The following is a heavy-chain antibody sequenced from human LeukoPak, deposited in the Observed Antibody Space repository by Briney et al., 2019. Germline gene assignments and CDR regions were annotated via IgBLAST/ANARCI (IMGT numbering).Heavy chain of an antibody. CDR2: IYHSGST. CDR3: ARGTDPTVTTGEVDY. D-gene: IGHD4-17*01. Sequence: SQTLSLTCAVSGGSISSGGFSWSWIRQPPGKGLEWIVYIYHSGSTYYNPSLKSRVTISVDRSKNQFSLKLSSVTAADTAVYYCARGTDPTVTTGEVDYWGQGTLVTVSS. CDR1: GGSISSGGFS. J-gene: IGHJ4*02. V-gene: IGHV4-30-2*01.